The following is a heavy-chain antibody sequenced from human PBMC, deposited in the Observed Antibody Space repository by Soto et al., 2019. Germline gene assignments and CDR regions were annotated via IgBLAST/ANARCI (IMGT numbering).Heavy chain of an antibody. CDR1: GYSFTDYW. D-gene: IGHD3-9*01. Sequence: GESLKISCKSSGYSFTDYWIGWVRQMPGKGLEWMGIIYPGDSDARYSPSFQGQVTISVDTSINTAFLRWNSLTASDTAMYYCARQADYNILTGYFYYFDYWGQGTLVTVSS. J-gene: IGHJ4*02. CDR3: ARQADYNILTGYFYYFDY. CDR2: IYPGDSDA. V-gene: IGHV5-51*01.